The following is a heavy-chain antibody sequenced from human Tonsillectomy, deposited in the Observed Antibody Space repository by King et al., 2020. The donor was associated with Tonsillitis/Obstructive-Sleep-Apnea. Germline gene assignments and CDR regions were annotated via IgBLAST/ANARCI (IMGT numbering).Heavy chain of an antibody. CDR2: IYPGDSDT. CDR3: ARGVCCRSTGGQYGEFVF. CDR1: GYSFTSYW. V-gene: IGHV5-51*03. Sequence: VQLVESGAEVKKPGESLKISCKGSGYSFTSYWNGWVRQMPGKGLEWMGIIYPGDSDTRYSPSFQGQVTISADKSISTGFLQWSSLNASGTAMYYCARGVCCRSTGGQYGEFVFWGQGTLVTVSS. J-gene: IGHJ4*02. D-gene: IGHD2-2*01.